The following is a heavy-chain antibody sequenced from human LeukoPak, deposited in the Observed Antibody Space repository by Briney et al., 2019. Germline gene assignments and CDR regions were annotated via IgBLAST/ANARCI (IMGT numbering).Heavy chain of an antibody. CDR3: AKDGYSSIPGFHFEY. J-gene: IGHJ4*02. D-gene: IGHD6-13*01. CDR2: ISGSGDNT. V-gene: IGHV3-23*01. Sequence: GGSLRLSCAASGFTFSSYAMSWVRQPPGKGLEWVSGISGSGDNTYYADSVKGRFTISRDNSKKTLYLHLNSLRVKDAAVHYCAKDGYSSIPGFHFEYWGQGTPVTVSS. CDR1: GFTFSSYA.